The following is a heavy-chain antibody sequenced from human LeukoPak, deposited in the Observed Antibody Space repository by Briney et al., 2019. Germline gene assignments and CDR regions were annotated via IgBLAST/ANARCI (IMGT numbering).Heavy chain of an antibody. CDR2: IGYSGGDT. J-gene: IGHJ4*02. Sequence: GGSLRLSCTVSGFTLSSYEMTWFRQAPGKGLEWVSGIGYSGGDTHYADSVKGRFTISRDNSKNTVYLQMNSLRAEDTAVYYCARPRGNVEMATIPFDYWGQGTLVTVSS. CDR3: ARPRGNVEMATIPFDY. CDR1: GFTLSSYE. D-gene: IGHD5-24*01. V-gene: IGHV3-23*01.